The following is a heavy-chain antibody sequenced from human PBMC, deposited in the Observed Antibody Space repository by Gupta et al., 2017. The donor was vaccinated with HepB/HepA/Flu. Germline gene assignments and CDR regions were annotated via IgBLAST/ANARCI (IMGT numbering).Heavy chain of an antibody. V-gene: IGHV1-8*01. CDR3: ARGKRIAALGGYYYYGMDV. CDR1: GYTFTSYD. J-gene: IGHJ6*02. Sequence: QVQLVQSGAEVKKPGASVKVSCKASGYTFTSYDINWVRQATGHGLEWMGWMNPNSGNTGYAQKFQGRGTMTRNTSISTAYMELSSLRSEDTAVYYCARGKRIAALGGYYYYGMDVWGQGTTVTVSS. CDR2: MNPNSGNT. D-gene: IGHD6-6*01.